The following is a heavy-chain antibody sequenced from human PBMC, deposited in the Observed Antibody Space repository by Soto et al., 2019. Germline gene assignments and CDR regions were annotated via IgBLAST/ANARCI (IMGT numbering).Heavy chain of an antibody. Sequence: ASVKVSCKASGYTFNRYGISWVRQAPGQGLEWMGWISAYNENTKYAQKFQGRVTMTTDTSTSTAYMELRSLTSEDTAMYYCAREGFCSSGSCALYSHDFFGMDVWGQGTTVTVSS. CDR1: GYTFNRYG. D-gene: IGHD2-15*01. V-gene: IGHV1-18*01. CDR3: AREGFCSSGSCALYSHDFFGMDV. J-gene: IGHJ6*02. CDR2: ISAYNENT.